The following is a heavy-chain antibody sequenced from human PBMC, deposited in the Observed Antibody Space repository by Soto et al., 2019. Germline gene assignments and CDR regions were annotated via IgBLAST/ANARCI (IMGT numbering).Heavy chain of an antibody. D-gene: IGHD5-12*01. Sequence: GGSLRLSCAASGFTFSNAWMSWLRQAPGKGLEWVGRIKSKTDGGTTDYAAPVKGRFTISRDDSKNTLYLQMNSLKTEDTAVYYCTPAYSGYEGFDYWGQGXLVTVYS. CDR1: GFTFSNAW. CDR3: TPAYSGYEGFDY. CDR2: IKSKTDGGTT. V-gene: IGHV3-15*01. J-gene: IGHJ4*02.